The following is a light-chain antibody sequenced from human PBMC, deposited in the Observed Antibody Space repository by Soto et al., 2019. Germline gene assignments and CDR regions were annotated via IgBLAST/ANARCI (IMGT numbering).Light chain of an antibody. CDR3: QSYDGRLSGYV. Sequence: QSVLTQPPSVSEAPGQRVTISCTGSSSNIGSGYEAHWYQQVPGTAPKLRIYENNNRPSGVPDRFSGSKSGTSASLAITGLQAEDEAEYYCQSYDGRLSGYVFGTGTKVTVL. J-gene: IGLJ1*01. V-gene: IGLV1-40*01. CDR1: SSNIGSGYE. CDR2: ENN.